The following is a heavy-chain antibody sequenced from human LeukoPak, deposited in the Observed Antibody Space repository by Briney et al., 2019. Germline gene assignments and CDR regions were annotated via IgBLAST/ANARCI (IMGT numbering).Heavy chain of an antibody. J-gene: IGHJ4*02. CDR1: GGSISSYY. CDR2: IYYSGST. Sequence: PSETLSLTCTVSGGSISSYYWSWIRQPPGKGLEWIGYIYYSGSTNYNPSPKSRVTISVDTSKNQFSLKLSSVTAADTAVYYCARASEIVVVTATAHYFDYWGQGTLVTVSS. V-gene: IGHV4-59*01. CDR3: ARASEIVVVTATAHYFDY. D-gene: IGHD2-21*02.